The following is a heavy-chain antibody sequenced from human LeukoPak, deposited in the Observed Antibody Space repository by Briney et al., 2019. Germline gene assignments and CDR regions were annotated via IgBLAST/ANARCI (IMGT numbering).Heavy chain of an antibody. J-gene: IGHJ3*02. CDR3: ARDTRLEGFNI. V-gene: IGHV4-38-2*02. CDR2: VYHSGNA. CDR1: GYSISSGYY. Sequence: SETLSLTCSVSGYSISSGYYWGWIRPPPGKRLEWVASVYHSGNAYYNPSLKSRVTMSVDTSKNTFSLKLTSVTAADTAIYYCARDTRLEGFNIWGQGTRVIVS.